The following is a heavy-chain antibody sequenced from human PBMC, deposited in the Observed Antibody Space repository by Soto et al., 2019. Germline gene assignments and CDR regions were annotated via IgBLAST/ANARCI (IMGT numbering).Heavy chain of an antibody. J-gene: IGHJ3*02. Sequence: GGSLRLSCAASGFTFSSYGMHWVRQAPGKGLEWVAVIWYDGSNKYYADPVKGRFTISRDNSKNTLYLQMNSLSAEDTAVYYCARHERDVGFDIGGQGTMVTVSS. CDR2: IWYDGSNK. D-gene: IGHD1-1*01. V-gene: IGHV3-33*01. CDR3: ARHERDVGFDI. CDR1: GFTFSSYG.